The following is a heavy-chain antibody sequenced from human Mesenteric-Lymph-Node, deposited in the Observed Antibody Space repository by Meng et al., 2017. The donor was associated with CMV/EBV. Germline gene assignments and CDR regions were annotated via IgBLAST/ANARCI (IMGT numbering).Heavy chain of an antibody. CDR1: GFTFSSYS. CDR2: ISSSSSYI. D-gene: IGHD3-22*01. Sequence: GESLKISCAASGFTFSSYSMNWVRQAPGKGLEWVSSISSSSSYIYYADSVKGRFTISRDNSKNTLYLQMNSLRAEDTAVYYCAKEISHDSSGPYNWFDPWGQGTLVTVSS. J-gene: IGHJ5*02. V-gene: IGHV3-21*01. CDR3: AKEISHDSSGPYNWFDP.